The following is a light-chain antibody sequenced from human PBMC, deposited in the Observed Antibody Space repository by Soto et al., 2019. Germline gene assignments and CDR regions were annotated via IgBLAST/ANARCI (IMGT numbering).Light chain of an antibody. Sequence: ETVLTQSPGTLSLSPGERATLSCRASQSVSSNYLAWYQQKPGQAPRLLIYGASTRATGIPDRFSGSGSGXDXXXXXXRXEXEDFAVYYCQQFGRSPPSWTFGQGTKVEIK. CDR2: GAS. J-gene: IGKJ1*01. CDR3: QQFGRSPPSWT. CDR1: QSVSSNY. V-gene: IGKV3-20*01.